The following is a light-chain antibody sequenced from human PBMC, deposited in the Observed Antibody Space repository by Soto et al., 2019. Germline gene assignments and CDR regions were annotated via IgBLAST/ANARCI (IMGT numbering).Light chain of an antibody. CDR2: EVT. Sequence: QSALTQPASVSGSPGQSITISCTGTSSDVGAYDYVSWYQQHPGKAPKFMIFEVTNRPSGVSHRFSGSKSGNTASLTISGLQAEDEADYYCNSYTATSTYVFGPGTKVTVL. J-gene: IGLJ1*01. CDR1: SSDVGAYDY. V-gene: IGLV2-14*01. CDR3: NSYTATSTYV.